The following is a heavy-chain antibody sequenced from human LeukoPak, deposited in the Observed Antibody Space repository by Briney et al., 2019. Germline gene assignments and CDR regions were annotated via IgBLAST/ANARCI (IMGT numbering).Heavy chain of an antibody. Sequence: ASVKVSCKASGYTFTNYHMYWVRQAPGQGLEWMGIINPSGGSTTYAQKFQGRVTMTRDMSTNTVYMELSSLRSDDTAVYYCARDWVSYDSSGFYVNFAYWGQGTLVTVSS. V-gene: IGHV1-46*01. J-gene: IGHJ4*02. CDR2: INPSGGST. CDR3: ARDWVSYDSSGFYVNFAY. D-gene: IGHD3-22*01. CDR1: GYTFTNYH.